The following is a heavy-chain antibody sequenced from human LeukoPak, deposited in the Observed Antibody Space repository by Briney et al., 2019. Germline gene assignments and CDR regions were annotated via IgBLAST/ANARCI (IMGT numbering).Heavy chain of an antibody. CDR1: GGSISSYY. CDR3: AREFRKDDISTGYYYYYGMDV. J-gene: IGHJ6*02. Sequence: PSETLSLTCTVSGGSISSYYWSWIRQPPGKGLEWIGYIYYSGSTNYNPSLKSRVTISVDTSKNQFSLKLSSVTAADTAVYYCAREFRKDDISTGYYYYYGMDVWGQGTTVTVSS. CDR2: IYYSGST. D-gene: IGHD3-9*01. V-gene: IGHV4-59*01.